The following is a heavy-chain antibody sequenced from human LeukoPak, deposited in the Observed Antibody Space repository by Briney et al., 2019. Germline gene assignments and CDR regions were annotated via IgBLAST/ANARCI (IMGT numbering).Heavy chain of an antibody. CDR3: AKYSGGSCYSCWFDP. J-gene: IGHJ5*02. CDR1: GFTFSSYA. D-gene: IGHD2-15*01. CDR2: ISGSGGST. Sequence: GGSPRLSCAASGFTFSSYAMGWVRQAPGKGLEWVSAISGSGGSTYYADSVKGRFTISRDNSKNTLYLQMNSLRAEDTAVYYCAKYSGGSCYSCWFDPWGQGTLVTVSS. V-gene: IGHV3-23*01.